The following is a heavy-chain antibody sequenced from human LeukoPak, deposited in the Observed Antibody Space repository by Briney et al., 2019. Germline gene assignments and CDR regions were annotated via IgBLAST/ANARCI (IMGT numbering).Heavy chain of an antibody. CDR1: GFTFSSYA. CDR2: ISGSGGST. J-gene: IGHJ4*02. D-gene: IGHD2-21*02. V-gene: IGHV3-23*01. CDR3: AKHPRHIVVVTAIYFDY. Sequence: GGSLRLSCAASGFTFSSYAMNWVRQAPGKGLEWVSTISGSGGSTYYADSVKGRFTISRDNSKNTLYLQMNSLRAEDTAVYYCAKHPRHIVVVTAIYFDYWGQGTLVTVSS.